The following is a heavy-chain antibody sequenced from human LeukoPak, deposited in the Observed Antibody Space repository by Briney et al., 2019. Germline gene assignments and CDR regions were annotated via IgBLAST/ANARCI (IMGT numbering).Heavy chain of an antibody. V-gene: IGHV3-30-3*01. CDR3: ARDLFTVTTPLGV. CDR1: GFTFSSYA. J-gene: IGHJ4*02. D-gene: IGHD4-17*01. CDR2: ISYDGSNK. Sequence: PGGSLRLSCAASGFTFSSYAMHWVRQAPGKGLEWVAVISYDGSNKYYADSVKGRFTISRDNSKNTLYLQMNSLRAEDTAVYYCARDLFTVTTPLGVWGQGTLVTVSS.